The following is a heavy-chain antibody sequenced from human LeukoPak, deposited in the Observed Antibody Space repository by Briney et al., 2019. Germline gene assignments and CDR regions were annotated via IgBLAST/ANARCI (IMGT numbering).Heavy chain of an antibody. D-gene: IGHD3-9*01. CDR1: GFTFSNYA. V-gene: IGHV3-23*01. CDR3: QGEEGIRYFDY. CDR2: ISGSGGST. Sequence: GGSLRLSCAASGFTFSNYAMNWVRQAPGKGLEWVSAISGSGGSTYYADSGRGRFTISRDNSNNTLYLQMNSLGAEDTAVYFFQGEEGIRYFDYWGQGILVTVSS. J-gene: IGHJ4*02.